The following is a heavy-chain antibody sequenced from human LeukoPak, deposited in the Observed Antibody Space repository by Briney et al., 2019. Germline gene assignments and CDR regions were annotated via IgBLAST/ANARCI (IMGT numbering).Heavy chain of an antibody. CDR1: GFTFSSYS. Sequence: GGSLRLSCAASGFTFSSYSMNWVRQAPGKGLEWVSSISSSSSYIYYADPVKGRFTISRDNAKNSLYLQMNSLRAEDTAVYYCARDMAALDYFDYWGQGTLVTVSS. J-gene: IGHJ4*02. CDR3: ARDMAALDYFDY. CDR2: ISSSSSYI. V-gene: IGHV3-21*01. D-gene: IGHD5-24*01.